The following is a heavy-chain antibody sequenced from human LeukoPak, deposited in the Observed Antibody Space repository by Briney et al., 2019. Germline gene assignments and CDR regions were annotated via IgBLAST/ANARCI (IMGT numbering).Heavy chain of an antibody. V-gene: IGHV1-2*02. CDR1: VYTFTRYY. Sequence: GASVTVSCKASVYTFTRYYMHWVRQAPGQGLEWMGWINPNSGGTNYAQKFQGRVTMTRETSISTAYMELSRLRSDDTAVYYCAGTRGKTYYYDSTSRGAFDIWGQGTMVTVSS. CDR2: INPNSGGT. J-gene: IGHJ3*02. CDR3: AGTRGKTYYYDSTSRGAFDI. D-gene: IGHD3-22*01.